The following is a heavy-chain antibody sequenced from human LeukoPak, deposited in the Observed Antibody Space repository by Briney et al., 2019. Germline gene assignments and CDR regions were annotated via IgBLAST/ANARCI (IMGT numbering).Heavy chain of an antibody. CDR1: GYTFTCYY. Sequence: ASVKVSCKASGYTFTCYYMHWVRQAPGQGLEWMGWINPNSGGTNYAQKFQGRVTMTRDTSISTAYMELSRLRSDDTAVYYCARHPYNWNYRGGFDPWGQGTLVTVSS. CDR3: ARHPYNWNYRGGFDP. D-gene: IGHD1-7*01. J-gene: IGHJ5*02. V-gene: IGHV1-2*02. CDR2: INPNSGGT.